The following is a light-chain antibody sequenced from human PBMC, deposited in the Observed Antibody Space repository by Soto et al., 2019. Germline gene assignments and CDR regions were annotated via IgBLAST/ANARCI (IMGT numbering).Light chain of an antibody. CDR1: QDIGSY. CDR3: LQDINYPWT. V-gene: IGKV1-6*01. J-gene: IGKJ1*01. CDR2: AAA. Sequence: AIHLTQSPSSLSASVGDRVTITCRASQDIGSYLGWYQQILGKAPKLLISAAATLQSGVPSRFSGSGSGTDFTLTISGLQPEDSATYYCLQDINYPWTFGQGTKVDIK.